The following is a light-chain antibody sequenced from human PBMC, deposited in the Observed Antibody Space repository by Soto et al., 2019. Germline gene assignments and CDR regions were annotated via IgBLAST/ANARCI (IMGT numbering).Light chain of an antibody. J-gene: IGKJ2*01. CDR2: AAI. V-gene: IGKV1-39*01. CDR3: QQTYSTPHT. Sequence: DMQMTQSPSSLSASVGDRVTITCRASQTITTYLNWYQHKPGKAPKLLIYAAISLQSGVPSRLSGSGSGTDFRLTISSLQPEDFATYYCQQTYSTPHTFGQGTKVEIK. CDR1: QTITTY.